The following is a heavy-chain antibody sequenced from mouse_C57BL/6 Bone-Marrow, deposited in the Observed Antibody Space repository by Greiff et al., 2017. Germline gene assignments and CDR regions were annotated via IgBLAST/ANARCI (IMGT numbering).Heavy chain of an antibody. CDR2: LDPNSGGT. CDR3: ARTAFYYAMDY. Sequence: VQLKPPGAELVKPGASVKLSCKASGYTFTSYWMHWVKQRPGRGLEWIGRLDPNSGGTTYNEKCKSKATLTVDKPSSPAYMQLSSLTSEDSAVYYCARTAFYYAMDYWGQGTSVTVSS. V-gene: IGHV1-72*01. CDR1: GYTFTSYW. J-gene: IGHJ4*01.